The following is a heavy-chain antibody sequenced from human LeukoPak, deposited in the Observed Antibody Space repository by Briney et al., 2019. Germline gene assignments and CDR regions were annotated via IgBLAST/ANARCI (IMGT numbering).Heavy chain of an antibody. CDR2: MNPNSGNT. CDR3: ARDYSSSWYSYYFDY. CDR1: GYTFTSYD. D-gene: IGHD6-13*01. J-gene: IGHJ4*02. Sequence: ASVKVSCKASGYTFTSYDINWVRQATGQGLEWMGWMNPNSGNTGYAQRFQGRVTMTTDTSTSTAYMELRSLRSDDTAVYYCARDYSSSWYSYYFDYWGQGTLVTVSS. V-gene: IGHV1-8*01.